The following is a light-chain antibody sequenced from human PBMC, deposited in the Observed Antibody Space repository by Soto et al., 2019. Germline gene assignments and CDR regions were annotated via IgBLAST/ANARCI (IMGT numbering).Light chain of an antibody. J-gene: IGKJ4*01. CDR3: QQRSSWPLLT. CDR1: QSVSNS. CDR2: DPS. V-gene: IGKV3-11*01. Sequence: EIVLTQSPATLSLSPGERPTLSCRASQSVSNSLAWFQQKPGQAPRLLIYDPSNRATGIPARFSGSGSGTDFTLTISSLEPEDFAVYYCQQRSSWPLLTFGGGTKVEI.